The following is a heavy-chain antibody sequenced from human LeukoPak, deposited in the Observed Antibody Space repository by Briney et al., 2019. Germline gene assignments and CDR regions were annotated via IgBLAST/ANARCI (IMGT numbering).Heavy chain of an antibody. Sequence: GGSLRFSCAASGFTFDDNATHWVRQVPGKGLKWVSGISWNSGSIGYADSVKGRFTISRDNAKNSLYLQMNSLRAEDTALYYCAKGLNRDAFDIWGQGTMVTVSS. D-gene: IGHD3-16*01. CDR3: AKGLNRDAFDI. CDR1: GFTFDDNA. J-gene: IGHJ3*02. CDR2: ISWNSGSI. V-gene: IGHV3-9*01.